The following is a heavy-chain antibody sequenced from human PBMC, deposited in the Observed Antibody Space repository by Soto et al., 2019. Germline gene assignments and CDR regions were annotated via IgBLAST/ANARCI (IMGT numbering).Heavy chain of an antibody. V-gene: IGHV3-23*01. D-gene: IGHD3-3*02. CDR1: GFPFSSYG. CDR2: ISPSGDSP. Sequence: GGSLRLSCAVSGFPFSSYGMSWVRQAPGKGLEWVARISPSGDSPAYADFVEGRFTVSRDNSKNTLSLLMNSLRADDSAVYYCTVRAPFSVSGVPTTLDSWGQGTPVTVSS. CDR3: TVRAPFSVSGVPTTLDS. J-gene: IGHJ4*02.